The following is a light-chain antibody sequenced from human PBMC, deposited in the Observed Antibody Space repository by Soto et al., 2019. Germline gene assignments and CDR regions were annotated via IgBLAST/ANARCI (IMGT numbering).Light chain of an antibody. Sequence: EIVMTQSPATLSVSPGERATLSCRASQSVSSNLAWYQQKPGQAPRLLIYGASTRATGIPAWFSGSGSGTEFTLNISSLQSEDFAVYYCQQYNNWPPWTFGQGTKVEIK. CDR3: QQYNNWPPWT. J-gene: IGKJ1*01. V-gene: IGKV3-15*01. CDR2: GAS. CDR1: QSVSSN.